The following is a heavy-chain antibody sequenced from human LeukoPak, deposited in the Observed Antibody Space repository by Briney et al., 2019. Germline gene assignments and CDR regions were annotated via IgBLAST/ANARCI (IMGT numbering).Heavy chain of an antibody. D-gene: IGHD3-22*01. J-gene: IGHJ4*02. CDR1: GGSISSGGYY. Sequence: SGTLSLTCTVSGGSISSGGYYWSWIRQHPGKGLEWIGYIYYSGSTYYNPSLKSRVTISVDTSKNQFSLKLSSVTAADTAVYYCARDRFSGYDYWGQGTLVTVSS. V-gene: IGHV4-31*03. CDR3: ARDRFSGYDY. CDR2: IYYSGST.